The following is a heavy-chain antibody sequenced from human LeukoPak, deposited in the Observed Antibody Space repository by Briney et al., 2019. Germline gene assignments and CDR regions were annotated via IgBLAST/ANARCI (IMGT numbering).Heavy chain of an antibody. CDR2: ISSSSSYI. V-gene: IGHV3-21*01. D-gene: IGHD3-10*01. Sequence: GGSLRLSCAASGLTFSSYSMNWVRQAPGKGLEWVSSISSSSSYIYYADSVKGRFTISRDNAKNSLYLQMNSLRAEDTAVYYCARVLGTMVRGVSGDFDYWGQGTLVTVSS. J-gene: IGHJ4*02. CDR3: ARVLGTMVRGVSGDFDY. CDR1: GLTFSSYS.